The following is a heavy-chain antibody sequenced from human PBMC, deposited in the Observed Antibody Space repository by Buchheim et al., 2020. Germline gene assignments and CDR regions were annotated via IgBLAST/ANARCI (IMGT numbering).Heavy chain of an antibody. CDR1: GFTFSSYG. CDR2: ISYDGSNK. Sequence: QVQLVESGGGVVQPGRSLRLSCAASGFTFSSYGMHWVRQAPGKGLEWVAVISYDGSNKYYADSVKGRFTISRDNSKNTLYLQMNSLRAEDTAVYYCAKDRSYGSGSYNYYYGMDVWGQGTT. V-gene: IGHV3-30*18. CDR3: AKDRSYGSGSYNYYYGMDV. D-gene: IGHD3-10*01. J-gene: IGHJ6*02.